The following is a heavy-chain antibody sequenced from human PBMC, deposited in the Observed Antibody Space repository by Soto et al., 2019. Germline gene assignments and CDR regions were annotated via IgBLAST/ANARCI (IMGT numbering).Heavy chain of an antibody. CDR3: ARSHRYSYDS. V-gene: IGHV1-69*13. CDR2: IIPIFGTA. J-gene: IGHJ5*01. D-gene: IGHD3-9*01. Sequence: SVNRSCKAASATFPRYGINRVRRAPVERNEWMGGIIPIFGTANYAQKFQGRVTITADESTNTAYMELSSLISEDTAVYYCARSHRYSYDSCGRGPLDLVSS. CDR1: SATFPRYG.